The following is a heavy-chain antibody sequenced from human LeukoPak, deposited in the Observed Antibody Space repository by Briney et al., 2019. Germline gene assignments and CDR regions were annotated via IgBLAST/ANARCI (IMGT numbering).Heavy chain of an antibody. CDR2: IRYDGSNK. D-gene: IGHD5-24*01. CDR1: GFTFSNYG. V-gene: IGHV3-30*02. J-gene: IGHJ4*02. Sequence: GGSLRLSCAASGFTFSNYGMHWVRQAPGKGLEWVAFIRYDGSNKDYADSVKGRFTIFRDNSKNTLYLQMNSLRAEDTAVYYCAKDGYNYSDYWGQGTLVTVSS. CDR3: AKDGYNYSDY.